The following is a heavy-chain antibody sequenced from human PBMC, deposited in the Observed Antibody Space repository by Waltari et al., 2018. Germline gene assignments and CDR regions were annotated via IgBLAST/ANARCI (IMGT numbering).Heavy chain of an antibody. Sequence: QVQLQESGPGLVKPSETLSLTCTVSGGSISSYYWSWIRQPPGKGLEWIGYIYYSGSTNYNPSLKNRVTISVDTSKNQFSLKLSSVTAADTAVYYCAGGIAARPEGWFDPWGQGTLVTVSS. D-gene: IGHD6-6*01. J-gene: IGHJ5*02. CDR2: IYYSGST. V-gene: IGHV4-59*01. CDR1: GGSISSYY. CDR3: AGGIAARPEGWFDP.